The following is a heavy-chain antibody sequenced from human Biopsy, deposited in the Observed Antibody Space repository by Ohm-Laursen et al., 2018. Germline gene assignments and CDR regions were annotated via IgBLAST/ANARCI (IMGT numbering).Heavy chain of an antibody. CDR2: IYYNGDT. D-gene: IGHD2/OR15-2a*01. Sequence: GTLSLTCTVSDVSISTYYWSWIRQSPGRGLEWIAHIYYNGDTDYNPSLKSRVTISVDTSKNQFSLRLNSVTAADTAVYYCARATNSTGWPYYYFYGMDVWGQGTTVTVSS. J-gene: IGHJ6*02. CDR3: ARATNSTGWPYYYFYGMDV. CDR1: DVSISTYY. V-gene: IGHV4-59*01.